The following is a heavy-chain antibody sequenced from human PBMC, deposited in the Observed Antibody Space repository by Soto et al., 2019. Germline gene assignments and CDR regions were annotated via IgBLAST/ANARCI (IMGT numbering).Heavy chain of an antibody. J-gene: IGHJ4*02. CDR2: IYYSGST. V-gene: IGHV4-59*08. Sequence: QVQLQESGPGLVKPSETLSLTCTVSGGSISSYYWSWIRQPPGKGLEWIGYIYYSGSTNDNPSLKTRPTISVVTSKTQFSLKLSSVTAADTAVYYCTRRYGGTLDSWGQGTLVTVSS. CDR3: TRRYGGTLDS. CDR1: GGSISSYY. D-gene: IGHD4-17*01.